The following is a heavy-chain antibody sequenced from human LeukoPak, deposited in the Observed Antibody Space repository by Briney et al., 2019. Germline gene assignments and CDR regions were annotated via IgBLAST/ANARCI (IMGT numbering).Heavy chain of an antibody. Sequence: RSETLSLTCTVSGYSISSGYYWGWIRQPPGTGLEWIGSIYYSGSTYYNPSLKSRVTISVDTSKNQFSLKLSSVTAADTAVYYCARGTMIVVVYFDYWGQGTLVTVSS. CDR2: IYYSGST. CDR3: ARGTMIVVVYFDY. J-gene: IGHJ4*02. V-gene: IGHV4-38-2*02. D-gene: IGHD3-22*01. CDR1: GYSISSGYY.